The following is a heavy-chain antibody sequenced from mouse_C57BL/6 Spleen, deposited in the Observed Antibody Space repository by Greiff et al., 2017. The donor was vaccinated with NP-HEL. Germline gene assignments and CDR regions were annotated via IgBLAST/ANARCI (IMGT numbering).Heavy chain of an antibody. CDR3: ARRNYGSSPLFDY. J-gene: IGHJ2*01. Sequence: EVQLQQSVAELVRPGASVKLSCTASGFNIKNTYMHWVKQRPEQGLEWIGRIDPANGNTKYAPKFQGKATITADTSSNTAYLQLSSLTSEDAAIYYGARRNYGSSPLFDYWGQGTTLTVSS. CDR1: GFNIKNTY. CDR2: IDPANGNT. D-gene: IGHD1-1*01. V-gene: IGHV14-3*01.